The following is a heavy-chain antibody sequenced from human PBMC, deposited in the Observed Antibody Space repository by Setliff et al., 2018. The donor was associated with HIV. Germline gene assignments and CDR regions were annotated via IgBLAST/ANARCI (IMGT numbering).Heavy chain of an antibody. CDR3: ARAYGSGYSSGGVGAGVDY. V-gene: IGHV1-2*04. D-gene: IGHD6-19*01. J-gene: IGHJ4*02. Sequence: ASVKVSCKASGYTFLTYGISWVRQAPGHGLEWMGWISPYNGHTNYAQKFQGWVTMTRDTSIRTAYMELSRLRSDDTAVYYCARAYGSGYSSGGVGAGVDYWGQGTLVTVSS. CDR1: GYTFLTYG. CDR2: ISPYNGHT.